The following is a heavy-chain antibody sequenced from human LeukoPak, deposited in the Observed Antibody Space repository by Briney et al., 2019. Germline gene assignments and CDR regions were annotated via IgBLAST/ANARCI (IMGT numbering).Heavy chain of an antibody. J-gene: IGHJ4*02. CDR2: LSYDGSNK. CDR1: GXTFSSYA. D-gene: IGHD5-12*01. V-gene: IGHV3-30-3*01. CDR3: ASAVDIVATIDY. Sequence: GGSLRLSCAASGXTFSSYAMHWVRQAPGKGLEWVAVLSYDGSNKYYADSVKGRFTISRDNSKNTLYLQMNSLRAEDTAVYYCASAVDIVATIDYWGQGTLVTVSS.